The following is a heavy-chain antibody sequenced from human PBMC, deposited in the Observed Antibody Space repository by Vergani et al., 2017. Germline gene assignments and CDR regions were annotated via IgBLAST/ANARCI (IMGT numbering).Heavy chain of an antibody. CDR2: ISGPGLST. D-gene: IGHD1-26*01. CDR1: GFTFSNSA. V-gene: IGHV3-23*01. CDR3: ARDPVLLVGVWTGDTTFDY. J-gene: IGHJ4*02. Sequence: EVHLLESGGGLVQSGGSLRLSCAASGFTFSNSAVSWVRQAPGRGLAWVSSISGPGLSTYYADSVKGRFSISRDNAKNSLYLQMNSLRAEDTAVYYCARDPVLLVGVWTGDTTFDYWGQGTLVTVSS.